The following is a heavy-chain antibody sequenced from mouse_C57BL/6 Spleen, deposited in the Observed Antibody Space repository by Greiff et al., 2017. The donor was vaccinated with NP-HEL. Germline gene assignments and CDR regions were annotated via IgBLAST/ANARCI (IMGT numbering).Heavy chain of an antibody. CDR1: GYAFSSYW. D-gene: IGHD2-1*01. Sequence: VQLQQSGAELVKPGASVKISCKASGYAFSSYWMNWVKQRPGKGLEWIGQIYPGDGDTNYNGKFKGKATLTADKSSSTAYMRLSSLTSEDSAVYCCARGGNYRYYFDYWGQGTTLTVSS. J-gene: IGHJ2*01. CDR3: ARGGNYRYYFDY. V-gene: IGHV1-80*01. CDR2: IYPGDGDT.